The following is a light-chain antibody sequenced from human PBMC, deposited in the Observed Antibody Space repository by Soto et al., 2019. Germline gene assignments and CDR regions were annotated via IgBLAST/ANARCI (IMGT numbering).Light chain of an antibody. CDR2: AAY. Sequence: DIQMTQSPSSLSASVGDRVTITCRASQSISAYVNWYQQKPGKAPNLLIYAAYTLQSGVPSRFSGSGSGTDFTLTISGLQPEDSAIYYCQQYFEWPPMTFGQGTKVEI. CDR1: QSISAY. V-gene: IGKV1-39*01. J-gene: IGKJ1*01. CDR3: QQYFEWPPMT.